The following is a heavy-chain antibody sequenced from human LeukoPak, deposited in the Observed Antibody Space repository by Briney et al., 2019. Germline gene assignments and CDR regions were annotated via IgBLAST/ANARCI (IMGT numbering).Heavy chain of an antibody. CDR2: IIPIFGTA. V-gene: IGHV1-69*06. D-gene: IGHD1-26*01. Sequence: GASVKVSCKASGGTFSSYAISWVRQAPGQGLEWMGGIIPIFGTANYAKKFQGRVTITADKSTSTAYMELSSLRSEDTAVYYCARVGGSYLGDYWGQGTLVTVSS. J-gene: IGHJ4*02. CDR3: ARVGGSYLGDY. CDR1: GGTFSSYA.